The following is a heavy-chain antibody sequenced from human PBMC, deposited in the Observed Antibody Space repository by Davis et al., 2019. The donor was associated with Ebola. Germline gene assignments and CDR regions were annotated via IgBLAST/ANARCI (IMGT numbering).Heavy chain of an antibody. Sequence: GGSLRLSCAASGFTFSSYAMHWVRQAPGKGLEWAAIISYDGSNKYYADSVKGRFTISRDNSKNTLYLQMNSLRVEDTAVYYCARFSRGTTESYWGQGTLVTVSS. CDR2: ISYDGSNK. J-gene: IGHJ4*02. CDR3: ARFSRGTTESY. V-gene: IGHV3-30-3*01. D-gene: IGHD4-11*01. CDR1: GFTFSSYA.